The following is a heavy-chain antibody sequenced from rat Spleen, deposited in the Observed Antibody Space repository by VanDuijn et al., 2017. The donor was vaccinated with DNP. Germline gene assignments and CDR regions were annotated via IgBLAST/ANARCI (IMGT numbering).Heavy chain of an antibody. CDR2: NAYEGSRT. CDR3: ARQDNYWYFDF. J-gene: IGHJ1*01. Sequence: EVQLVESGGGLVQPGRSLKLSCAASGFTFSDYNMAWVRQAPKKGLEWVATNAYEGSRTFYRDSVKGRFTISRDNAKSTLYLQMDSLRSEDTATYYCARQDNYWYFDFWGPGTMVTVSS. V-gene: IGHV5S10*01. CDR1: GFTFSDYN.